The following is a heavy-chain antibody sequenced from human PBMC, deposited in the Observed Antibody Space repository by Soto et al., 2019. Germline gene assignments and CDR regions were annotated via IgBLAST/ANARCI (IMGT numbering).Heavy chain of an antibody. J-gene: IGHJ5*01. V-gene: IGHV4-34*01. CDR3: STRAYDTNGYYRFDP. Sequence: SETLSLTCAVYGGSFSGHSLTWIRQSPGKGLEWIGDINHSGRVNYSPSLKSRVTISLDTSKNQFSLTLSAVTAADTAMYYCSTRAYDTNGYYRFDPWGQGTLVSSPQ. D-gene: IGHD3-22*01. CDR2: INHSGRV. CDR1: GGSFSGHS.